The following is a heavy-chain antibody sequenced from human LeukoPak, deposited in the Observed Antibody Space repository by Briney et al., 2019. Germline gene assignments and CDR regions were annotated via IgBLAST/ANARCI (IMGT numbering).Heavy chain of an antibody. CDR3: ARYWDGYGHDAFDI. Sequence: ASVKVSCKAPGYTFTSYDINWVRQATGQGLEWMGWMNPNSGNTGYAQKFQGRVTITRNTSISTAYMELSSLRSEDTAVYYCARYWDGYGHDAFDIWGQGTMVTVSS. CDR2: MNPNSGNT. J-gene: IGHJ3*02. D-gene: IGHD5-24*01. V-gene: IGHV1-8*03. CDR1: GYTFTSYD.